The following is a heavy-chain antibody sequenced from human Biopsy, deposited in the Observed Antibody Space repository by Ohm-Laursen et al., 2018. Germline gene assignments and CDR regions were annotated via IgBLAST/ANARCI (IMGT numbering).Heavy chain of an antibody. CDR2: INWNSDNL. CDR3: AKEETAYSSTSLDY. CDR1: GFIFGDYA. V-gene: IGHV3-9*01. J-gene: IGHJ4*02. Sequence: SLRLSCAASGFIFGDYAVHWVRQAPGKGLEWVSGINWNSDNLGYVGSVKGRFTISRDNAKNTLFLQMNSLRAEDTAVYYCAKEETAYSSTSLDYWGQGTLVTVSS. D-gene: IGHD6-13*01.